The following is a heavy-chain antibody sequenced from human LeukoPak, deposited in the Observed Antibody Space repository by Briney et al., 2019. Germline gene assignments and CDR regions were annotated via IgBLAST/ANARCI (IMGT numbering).Heavy chain of an antibody. Sequence: QPGASLRLSCAASGFTFSNYAMSWVRQAPGRGLEWVSAIVGSGGSTYYADSVKGRFTISRDNSKNTLFLQMNSLRVEDTALYYCSKWGDYDVLAGYYDSDFWGQGTLVTVSS. CDR1: GFTFSNYA. CDR2: IVGSGGST. V-gene: IGHV3-23*01. CDR3: SKWGDYDVLAGYYDSDF. D-gene: IGHD3-9*01. J-gene: IGHJ4*02.